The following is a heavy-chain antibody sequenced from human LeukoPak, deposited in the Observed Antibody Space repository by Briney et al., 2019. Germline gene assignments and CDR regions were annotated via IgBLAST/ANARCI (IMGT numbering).Heavy chain of an antibody. V-gene: IGHV4-38-2*02. D-gene: IGHD2-2*01. CDR1: GYSISSGYY. Sequence: PSETLSLTCTVSGYSISSGYYWGWIRPPPGKGLEWIGSIYHSGSTYYNPSLKSRVTISVDTSKNQFSLKLSSVTAADTAVYYCASRSTSLNWFDPWGQGTLVTVSS. CDR3: ASRSTSLNWFDP. CDR2: IYHSGST. J-gene: IGHJ5*02.